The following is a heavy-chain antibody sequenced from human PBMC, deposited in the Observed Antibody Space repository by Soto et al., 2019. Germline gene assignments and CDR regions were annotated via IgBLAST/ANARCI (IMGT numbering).Heavy chain of an antibody. CDR1: GGSISSYY. CDR3: ARFGVSVGYCSSTSCYHFDY. J-gene: IGHJ4*02. D-gene: IGHD2-2*01. Sequence: SETLSLTCTVSGGSISSYYWSWIRQPPGKGLEWIGYIYYSGSTNYNPSLKSRVTISVDTSKNQFSLKLSSLTAADTAVYYCARFGVSVGYCSSTSCYHFDYWGQGTLVTVSS. CDR2: IYYSGST. V-gene: IGHV4-59*08.